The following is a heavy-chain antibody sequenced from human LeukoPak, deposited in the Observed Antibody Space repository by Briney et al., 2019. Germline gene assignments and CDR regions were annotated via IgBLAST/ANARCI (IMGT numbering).Heavy chain of an antibody. CDR3: VRDEGQDWFDS. CDR2: IYYIGTT. J-gene: IGHJ5*01. CDR1: GGSISRYH. V-gene: IGHV4-59*01. Sequence: ASETLSLTCTVSGGSISRYHWSWIRQPPGKGLEWIGYIYYIGTTSYNPSLESRVTISVDTSKNQFSLTLRSVTAADTAVYYCVRDEGQDWFDSWGQGTLVTVSS.